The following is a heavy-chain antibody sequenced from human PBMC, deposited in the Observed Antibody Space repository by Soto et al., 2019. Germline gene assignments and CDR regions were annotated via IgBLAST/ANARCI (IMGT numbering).Heavy chain of an antibody. V-gene: IGHV3-23*01. CDR1: GFTFNNYA. CDR2: ISGGCDTT. J-gene: IGHJ4*02. Sequence: EVQLLESGGGLVQPGGSLRLSCAASGFTFNNYAMTWVRQAPGKGLEWVSAISGGCDTTSYADSVKGRFTVSRDGSKKMLYLQMSSLRAEDTALYYCAKGRGGSGSLTPRVDFWGQGTLVTVSS. D-gene: IGHD3-10*01. CDR3: AKGRGGSGSLTPRVDF.